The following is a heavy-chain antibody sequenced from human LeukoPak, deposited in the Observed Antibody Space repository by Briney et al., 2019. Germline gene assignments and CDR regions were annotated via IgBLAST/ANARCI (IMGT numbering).Heavy chain of an antibody. CDR3: AQGGHDYNPFYC. V-gene: IGHV3-23*01. CDR2: IKGGGGDP. CDR1: GFTFSTYA. J-gene: IGHJ4*02. D-gene: IGHD4-11*01. Sequence: PGGSLRLSCAASGFTFSTYAMGWVRQAPGEGPEWVSSIKGGGGDPFYADSVRGRFTISRDKSKNTLYLQLNSLRAEDTAVYFCAQGGHDYNPFYCWGQGTLVTVSS.